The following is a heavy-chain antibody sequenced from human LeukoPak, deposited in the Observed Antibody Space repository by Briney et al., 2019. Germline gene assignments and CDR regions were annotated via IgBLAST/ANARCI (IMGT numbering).Heavy chain of an antibody. Sequence: GGSLRLSCAASGFTFSSYSMTWVRPAPGKGLEWVSSISSASNTIYYADSVKGRFTISRDNAKNSLYLQMNSLRAEDTAMYYWARDGWFGDYNWFDRWGQGTLVTVSS. J-gene: IGHJ5*02. D-gene: IGHD3-10*01. CDR2: ISSASNTI. CDR1: GFTFSSYS. CDR3: ARDGWFGDYNWFDR. V-gene: IGHV3-48*01.